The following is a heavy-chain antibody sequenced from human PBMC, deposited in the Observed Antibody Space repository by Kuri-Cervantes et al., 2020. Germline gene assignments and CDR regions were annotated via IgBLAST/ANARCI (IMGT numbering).Heavy chain of an antibody. Sequence: GESLKISCAASGFTFSRYVMHWVRQAPGKGLEWVGGILYDGTKKFYTDSVRGRFTISRDNANSEVQLQMHSLRAEDTAVYYCAKDGRNYSPSYFDSWGQGTLVTVSS. V-gene: IGHV3-33*06. CDR3: AKDGRNYSPSYFDS. CDR1: GFTFSRYV. D-gene: IGHD4-11*01. J-gene: IGHJ4*02. CDR2: ILYDGTKK.